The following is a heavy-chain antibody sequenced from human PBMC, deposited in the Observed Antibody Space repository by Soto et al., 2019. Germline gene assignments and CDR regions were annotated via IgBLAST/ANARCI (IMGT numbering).Heavy chain of an antibody. J-gene: IGHJ4*02. D-gene: IGHD3-22*01. Sequence: SETLSLTCAVYGGSFSDYSWTWIRQPPGKGLEWIGEINDSGSTNYTPSLERRVTISRDTSKNRFSLKLSSVTAADTAVYYCARGAHKLHSYDSSGFYHYVDYWGQGSLVTVSS. CDR2: INDSGST. CDR1: GGSFSDYS. CDR3: ARGAHKLHSYDSSGFYHYVDY. V-gene: IGHV4-34*01.